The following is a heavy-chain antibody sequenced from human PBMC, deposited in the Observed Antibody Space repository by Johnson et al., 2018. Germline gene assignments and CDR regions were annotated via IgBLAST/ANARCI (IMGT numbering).Heavy chain of an antibody. J-gene: IGHJ4*02. Sequence: VQLQESGGGLVQPGGSLRLSCAASGFSLSSHWMHWVRQAPGKGLVWVSGIDGDGRNTAYADSVKGRLTVSRDNAKNTLYLQINSLRAEDTAVYFCVREDEIYFGGSYAHFDYWGQGSLVTVSS. V-gene: IGHV3-74*01. D-gene: IGHD1-26*01. CDR2: IDGDGRNT. CDR1: GFSLSSHW. CDR3: VREDEIYFGGSYAHFDY.